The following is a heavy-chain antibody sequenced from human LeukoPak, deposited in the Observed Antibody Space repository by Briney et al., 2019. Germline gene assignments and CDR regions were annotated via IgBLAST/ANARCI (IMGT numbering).Heavy chain of an antibody. CDR2: INPNTGNP. CDR3: GRAYQPLGGLSFPDQ. D-gene: IGHD3-16*02. Sequence: ASVKVSCKASGYTFTSYAMNWVRQAPGQGLEWMGWINPNTGNPTYAQGLTGRFVFSLDTSVSTAYLQISSLKAEDTAVYYCGRAYQPLGGLSFPDQWGQGTLVTVSS. CDR1: GYTFTSYA. J-gene: IGHJ5*02. V-gene: IGHV7-4-1*02.